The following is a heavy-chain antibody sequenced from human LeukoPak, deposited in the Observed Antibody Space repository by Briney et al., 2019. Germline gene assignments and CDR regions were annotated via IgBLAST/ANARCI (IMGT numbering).Heavy chain of an antibody. V-gene: IGHV4-4*02. CDR2: IYHSGST. D-gene: IGHD3-10*01. Sequence: SGTLSLTCAVSGGSISSSNWWSWVRQPPGKGLEWIGEIYHSGSTNYNPSLKSRVTISVDKSKNQFSLQLSSVTAADTAVYHCARFSGVRALIPYFVYWGQGTLVTVSS. CDR3: ARFSGVRALIPYFVY. CDR1: GGSISSSNW. J-gene: IGHJ4*02.